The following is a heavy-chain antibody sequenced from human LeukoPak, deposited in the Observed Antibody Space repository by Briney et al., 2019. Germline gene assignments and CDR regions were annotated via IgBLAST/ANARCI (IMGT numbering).Heavy chain of an antibody. V-gene: IGHV3-48*03. CDR2: ISSSGSTI. Sequence: SGGSLRLSCAASAFTLSSYEMNWVRQAPGKGLEWVSYISSSGSTIYYADSVKGRFTISRDNAKNSLYLQMNSLRVEDTAVYYCARDVRYCSGGSCYSGDYWGQGTLVTVS. CDR1: AFTLSSYE. J-gene: IGHJ4*02. D-gene: IGHD2-15*01. CDR3: ARDVRYCSGGSCYSGDY.